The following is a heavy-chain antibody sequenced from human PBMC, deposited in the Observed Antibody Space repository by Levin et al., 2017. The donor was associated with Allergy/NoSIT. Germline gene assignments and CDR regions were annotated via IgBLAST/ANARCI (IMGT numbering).Heavy chain of an antibody. D-gene: IGHD4-17*01. V-gene: IGHV4-59*12. CDR1: GGSINGYY. J-gene: IGHJ5*02. CDR3: ARWLYSVTTRWFDP. Sequence: SETLSLTCTVSGGSINGYYWSWIRRPPGKGLEWIGYIYYSGNTNYNPSLKSRVTISVDTSKNQFSLKLTSVTAADTAIYYCARWLYSVTTRWFDPWGQGTLVTVSS. CDR2: IYYSGNT.